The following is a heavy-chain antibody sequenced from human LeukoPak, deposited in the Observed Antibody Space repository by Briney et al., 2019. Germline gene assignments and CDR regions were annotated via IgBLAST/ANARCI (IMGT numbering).Heavy chain of an antibody. CDR1: GFTFNNYA. CDR3: ARALVNYCTGGSCYFHY. V-gene: IGHV3-30*04. CDR2: VSYDGGTG. Sequence: GGSLRLSCAASGFTFNNYALHWVRQAPGKGLEWVALVSYDGGTGFYADSVRGRFTISRDNSKNSLYLQMNSLRAEDTAVYYCARALVNYCTGGSCYFHYWGQGTLVTVSS. D-gene: IGHD2-15*01. J-gene: IGHJ4*02.